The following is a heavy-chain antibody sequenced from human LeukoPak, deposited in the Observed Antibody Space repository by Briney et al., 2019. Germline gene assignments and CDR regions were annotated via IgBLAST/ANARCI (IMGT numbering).Heavy chain of an antibody. CDR2: IYWDDDK. V-gene: IGHV2-5*02. CDR3: AHSLGSTILFDY. Sequence: GPTLAKPTQTLTLTCTFSGCSRPTPGVGVGWIRHPPGKALEWLTLIYWDDDKRYSPSLKSRVTITKDTSKNQVVLTMTEMDPVDTATYYCAHSLGSTILFDYWGQGTLVTVSS. CDR1: GCSRPTPGVG. J-gene: IGHJ4*02. D-gene: IGHD3-16*01.